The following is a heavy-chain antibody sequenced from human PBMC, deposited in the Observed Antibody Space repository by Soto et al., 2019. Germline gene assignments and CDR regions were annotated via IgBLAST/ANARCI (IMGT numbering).Heavy chain of an antibody. J-gene: IGHJ6*02. Sequence: QVQLVQSGAEVKKPGSSVKVSCKASGGTFSSYAISWVRQAPGQGLEWMGGIIPIFGTANYAQKFQGRVTITADESTSTAYMGLRSLRSEDTAVYYCATHVWRGQSRAYYSGMDVWGQGTTVTVSS. CDR3: ATHVWRGQSRAYYSGMDV. CDR2: IIPIFGTA. CDR1: GGTFSSYA. D-gene: IGHD3-3*02. V-gene: IGHV1-69*12.